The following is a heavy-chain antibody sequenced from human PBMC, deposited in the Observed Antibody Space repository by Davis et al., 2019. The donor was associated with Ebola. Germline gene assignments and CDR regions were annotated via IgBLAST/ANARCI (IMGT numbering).Heavy chain of an antibody. CDR3: ARNRGPRGYSYAQAAFDI. Sequence: PSETLSLTCAVYGGSFSGYYWSWIRQPPGKGLEWIGEIDHSGSTNYNPSLKSRVTISVDTSKNQFSLKLSSVTAADTAVYYCARNRGPRGYSYAQAAFDIWGQGTMVTVSS. D-gene: IGHD5-18*01. CDR2: IDHSGST. J-gene: IGHJ3*02. CDR1: GGSFSGYY. V-gene: IGHV4-34*01.